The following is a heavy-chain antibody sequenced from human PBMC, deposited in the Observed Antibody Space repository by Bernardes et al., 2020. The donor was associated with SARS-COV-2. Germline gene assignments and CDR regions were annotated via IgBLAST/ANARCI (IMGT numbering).Heavy chain of an antibody. Sequence: GGSLRLSCAASGFTFSSNYMSWVRQAPGKGLEWLSVIYSAGSTNYSDAAKGRCTISRDNSKNTLYLQMNSLRAEDTTVYYCARISGHRIQLRWGSPYYYYTHVWGQGTTVTVSS. J-gene: IGHJ6*03. CDR2: IYSAGST. CDR3: ARISGHRIQLRWGSPYYYYTHV. V-gene: IGHV3-66*02. CDR1: GFTFSSNY. D-gene: IGHD5-18*01.